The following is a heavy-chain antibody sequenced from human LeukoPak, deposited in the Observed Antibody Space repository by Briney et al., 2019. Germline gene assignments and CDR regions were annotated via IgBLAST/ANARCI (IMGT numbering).Heavy chain of an antibody. CDR3: ARDRYYGSGRYNYFDY. CDR2: ISYDGSNK. CDR1: GFTFSSYA. Sequence: HAGGSLRLSCAASGFTFSSYAMHWVRQAPGKGLERVAVISYDGSNKHYADSVKGRFTISRDNSKNTLYLQMNSLRAEDTAVYYCARDRYYGSGRYNYFDYWGQGALVTVSS. J-gene: IGHJ4*02. V-gene: IGHV3-30-3*01. D-gene: IGHD3-10*01.